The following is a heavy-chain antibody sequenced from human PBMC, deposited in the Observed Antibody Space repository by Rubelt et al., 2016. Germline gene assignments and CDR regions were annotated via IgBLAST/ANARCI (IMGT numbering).Heavy chain of an antibody. Sequence: IYYSGSTYYNPSLKSRVTISVDTSKNQFSLKLSSVTAADTAVYYCARDLGSGYDYHYFDYWGQGTLVTASS. CDR2: IYYSGST. D-gene: IGHD5-12*01. J-gene: IGHJ4*02. CDR3: ARDLGSGYDYHYFDY. V-gene: IGHV4-39*07.